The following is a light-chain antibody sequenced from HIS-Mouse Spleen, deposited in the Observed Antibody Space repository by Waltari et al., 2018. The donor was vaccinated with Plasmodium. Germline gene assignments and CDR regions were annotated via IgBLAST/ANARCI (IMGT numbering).Light chain of an antibody. J-gene: IGKJ2*01. Sequence: EIVLTQSPGTLSLSPGERATLSCRASQSVSSSYLAWYQQKPGQAPRLLIYGSSSRATGIPEMFSCSGSGTDFTLTISRLEPEDFAVYYCQQYGSSPYTFGQGTKLEIK. CDR3: QQYGSSPYT. V-gene: IGKV3-20*01. CDR2: GSS. CDR1: QSVSSSY.